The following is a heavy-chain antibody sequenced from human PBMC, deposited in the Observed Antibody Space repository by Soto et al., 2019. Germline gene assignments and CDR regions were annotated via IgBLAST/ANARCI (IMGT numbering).Heavy chain of an antibody. CDR3: ARDAAGPFDY. CDR1: GFTFSSYG. CDR2: IWYDGSNK. J-gene: IGHJ4*02. D-gene: IGHD6-13*01. V-gene: IGHV3-33*01. Sequence: QVQLVESGGGVVQPGRSLRLSCAASGFTFSSYGMHWVRQAPGKGLEWVAVIWYDGSNKYYADSVKGRFTISRDNSKNTLDLQMNSLVAEDTGVYYCARDAAGPFDYLGQGTLVTVSS.